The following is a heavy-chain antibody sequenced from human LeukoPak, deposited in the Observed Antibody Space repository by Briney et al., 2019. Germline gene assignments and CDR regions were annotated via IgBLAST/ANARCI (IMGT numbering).Heavy chain of an antibody. J-gene: IGHJ4*02. D-gene: IGHD5-18*01. CDR3: ARAGYSYDYLGYFDY. V-gene: IGHV1-18*01. CDR2: ISAYNGNT. CDR1: GYTFSVYS. Sequence: WASVKVSCKASGYTFSVYSIAWVRQAPGQGLEWMGWISAYNGNTNYAQKLQGRVTMTTDTSTSTAYMELRSLRSDDTAVYYCARAGYSYDYLGYFDYWGQGTLVTVSS.